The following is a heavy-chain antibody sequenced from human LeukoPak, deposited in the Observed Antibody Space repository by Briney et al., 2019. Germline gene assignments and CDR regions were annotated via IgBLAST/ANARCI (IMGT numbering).Heavy chain of an antibody. J-gene: IGHJ5*02. CDR2: VNTNGGST. D-gene: IGHD3-16*02. CDR1: GFTFTNAW. V-gene: IGHV3-23*01. CDR3: VREDFAYVSETYRYWFDP. Sequence: PGGSLRLSCVASGFTFTNAWMNWVRQAPGKGLEWVSTVNTNGGSTYYAASVKGRFTVSRDNSANTLSLQMNSLTVADTAIYYCVREDFAYVSETYRYWFDPWGQGTLVTVSS.